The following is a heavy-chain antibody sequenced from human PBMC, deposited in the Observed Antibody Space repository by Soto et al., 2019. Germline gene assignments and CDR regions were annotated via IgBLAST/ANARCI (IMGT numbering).Heavy chain of an antibody. J-gene: IGHJ4*02. D-gene: IGHD3-10*01. Sequence: QVQLQESGPGLVKPSQTLSLTCTVSGGSISSGDYYWSWIRQPPGKGLEWIGYIYYSGSTYYNPSLTSRVTISVDTSKNQLSLKLSSVTAADTAVYYCARVGGFGATTIDYWGQGTLVTVSS. CDR3: ARVGGFGATTIDY. V-gene: IGHV4-30-4*01. CDR2: IYYSGST. CDR1: GGSISSGDYY.